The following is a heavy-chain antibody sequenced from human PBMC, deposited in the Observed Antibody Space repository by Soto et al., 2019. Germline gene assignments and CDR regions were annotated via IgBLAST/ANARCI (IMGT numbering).Heavy chain of an antibody. J-gene: IGHJ4*02. D-gene: IGHD3-9*01. CDR3: TTWYDILTADY. Sequence: EVPLVESGGGLVKPGGSLSLSCAASGFTFSNAWMSGVRQAPGKGLEWVGRIKRKTDGGTPDYAAPVKGRFTISRDDSKNTLYLQMNSLKTEDTAVYYCTTWYDILTADYWGQGTLVTVSS. V-gene: IGHV3-15*01. CDR1: GFTFSNAW. CDR2: IKRKTDGGTP.